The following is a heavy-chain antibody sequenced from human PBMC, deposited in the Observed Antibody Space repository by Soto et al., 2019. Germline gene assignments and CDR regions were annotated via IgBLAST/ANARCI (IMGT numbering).Heavy chain of an antibody. Sequence: QVQLQQWGAGLLKPSESLSLTCAVYGGSFSGYYWSWIRQPPGKGLEWIGEINQSGSTNYNPSLKSRVTISVDTCKNQVSLKLSSVTAADTAVYYCARTYSSSWSPFDYWGQGTLVTVSS. D-gene: IGHD6-13*01. CDR3: ARTYSSSWSPFDY. CDR2: INQSGST. J-gene: IGHJ4*02. CDR1: GGSFSGYY. V-gene: IGHV4-34*01.